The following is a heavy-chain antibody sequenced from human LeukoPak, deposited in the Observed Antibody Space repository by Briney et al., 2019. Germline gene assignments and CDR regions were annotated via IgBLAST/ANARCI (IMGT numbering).Heavy chain of an antibody. CDR1: GFTFSNYW. CDR3: ARVRYSDSSVLTRKRSYYFDY. J-gene: IGHJ4*02. Sequence: PGGSLRLSCAASGFTFSNYWMSWVRQAPGTGLEWVANIKQDRSEKYYVDSVKGRFTISRDNAKNSLYLQMNSLRAEDTAVYYCARVRYSDSSVLTRKRSYYFDYWGQGTLVTVSS. CDR2: IKQDRSEK. D-gene: IGHD3-22*01. V-gene: IGHV3-7*01.